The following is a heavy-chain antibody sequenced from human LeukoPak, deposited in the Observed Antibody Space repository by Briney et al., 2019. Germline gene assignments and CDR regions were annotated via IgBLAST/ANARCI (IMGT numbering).Heavy chain of an antibody. J-gene: IGHJ4*02. CDR1: GGSISSYY. CDR2: IYTSGST. V-gene: IGHV4-4*07. D-gene: IGHD2-2*02. CDR3: ASTYCSSTSCYMWFDY. Sequence: PSETLSLTCTVSGGSISSYYWSWIRQPAGKGLEWIGRIYTSGSTNYNPSLKSRVTMSVDTSKNQFSLKLSSVTAADTAVYCCASTYCSSTSCYMWFDYWGQGTLVTVSS.